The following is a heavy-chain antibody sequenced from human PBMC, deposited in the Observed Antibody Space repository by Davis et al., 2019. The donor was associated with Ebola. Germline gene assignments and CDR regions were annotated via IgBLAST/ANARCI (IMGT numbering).Heavy chain of an antibody. Sequence: GESLKISCAASGFTFSSYWMSWVRQAPGKGLEWVAVIWYDGSNKYYADSVKGRFTISRDNSKNTLYLQMNSLRAEGTAVYYCARDPRGYSGYDLDYWGQGTLVTVSS. V-gene: IGHV3-33*08. D-gene: IGHD5-12*01. J-gene: IGHJ4*02. CDR3: ARDPRGYSGYDLDY. CDR2: IWYDGSNK. CDR1: GFTFSSYW.